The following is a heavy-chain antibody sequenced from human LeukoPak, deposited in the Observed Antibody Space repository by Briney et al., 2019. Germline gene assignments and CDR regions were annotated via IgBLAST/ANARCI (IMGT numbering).Heavy chain of an antibody. Sequence: AGGSLRLSCAAPGFTFSSHSMNWVRQAPGKGLEWVSHISSSSSTIYYADSVKGRFTISRDNAKNSLYLQMNSLRAEDTAVYYCARGAYYYEDWGQGTLVTVSS. J-gene: IGHJ4*02. CDR1: GFTFSSHS. D-gene: IGHD3-22*01. CDR2: ISSSSSTI. CDR3: ARGAYYYED. V-gene: IGHV3-48*01.